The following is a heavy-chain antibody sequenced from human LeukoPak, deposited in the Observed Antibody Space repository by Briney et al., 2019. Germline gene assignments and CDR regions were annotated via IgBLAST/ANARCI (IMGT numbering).Heavy chain of an antibody. CDR3: ARGMWGGRFEY. V-gene: IGHV3-53*01. CDR1: GFTVSDNY. CDR2: IYSGGTS. D-gene: IGHD3-16*01. J-gene: IGHJ4*02. Sequence: GGSLRLSCEASGFTVSDNYMSWVRQAPGKGLQWVSVIYSGGTSYSADSVRGRFIISRDNSKNTLYLQMNSLRADDTAVYYCARGMWGGRFEYWGQGTLVTVSS.